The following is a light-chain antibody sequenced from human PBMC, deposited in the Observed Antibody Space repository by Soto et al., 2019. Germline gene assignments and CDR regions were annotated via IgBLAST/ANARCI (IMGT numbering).Light chain of an antibody. CDR3: QQRSNWPPIT. J-gene: IGKJ5*01. CDR2: DAS. Sequence: EVVLTQSPATLSLSPGERATLSCRATQCVSSAYLAWYQQQPGQAPRLLMSDASNRATGIPARFSGSGSGTDFTLTISSLEPEDFAVYYCQQRSNWPPITFGQGTRLEIK. V-gene: IGKV3-11*01. CDR1: QCVSSAY.